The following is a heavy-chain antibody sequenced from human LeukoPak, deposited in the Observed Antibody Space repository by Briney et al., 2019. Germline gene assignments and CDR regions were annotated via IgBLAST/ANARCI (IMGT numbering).Heavy chain of an antibody. CDR1: GFTFSAYW. V-gene: IGHV3-74*01. D-gene: IGHD1-26*01. CDR2: INTDGSSP. CDR3: VRDSGSSEDYFDY. Sequence: GGSLRLSCAASGFTFSAYWMHWVRQAPGKGLVWVSRINTDGSSPTYAASVKGRFTISRDNARNTLFLQMNSLRAEDTAVYYCVRDSGSSEDYFDYWGQGTLVTVSS. J-gene: IGHJ4*02.